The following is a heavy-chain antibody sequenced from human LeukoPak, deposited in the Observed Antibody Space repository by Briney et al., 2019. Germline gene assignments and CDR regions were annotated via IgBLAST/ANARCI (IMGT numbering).Heavy chain of an antibody. CDR2: IYTSGST. CDR3: ARAPQGVAAANYFDY. D-gene: IGHD2-15*01. J-gene: IGHJ4*02. V-gene: IGHV4-4*07. Sequence: SETLSLTCTVSGGSFSSYLWSWIRQPAGKGLEWIGRIYTSGSTNYNPSLKSRVTMSVDTSKNQFSLKLSSVTAADTAVYYCARAPQGVAAANYFDYWGQGTLVTVSS. CDR1: GGSFSSYL.